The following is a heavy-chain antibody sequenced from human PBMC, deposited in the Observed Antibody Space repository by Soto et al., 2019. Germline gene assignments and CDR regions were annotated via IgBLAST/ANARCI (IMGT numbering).Heavy chain of an antibody. Sequence: QVQLVQSGAEVKKPGSSVKVSCKASGGTFSSYAISWVRQAPGQGLEWMGGIIPIFGTANYAQKFQGRVMITVDESTRTACMGWSSLRSADTAVYYFAIDRDVAPAPHQWFDPWGHGTLGIFSS. CDR2: IIPIFGTA. J-gene: IGHJ5*02. D-gene: IGHD2-15*01. CDR1: GGTFSSYA. CDR3: AIDRDVAPAPHQWFDP. V-gene: IGHV1-69*01.